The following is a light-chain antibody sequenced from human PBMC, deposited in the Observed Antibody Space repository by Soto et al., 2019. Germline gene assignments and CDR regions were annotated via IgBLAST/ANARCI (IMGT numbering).Light chain of an antibody. J-gene: IGKJ1*01. CDR1: QSISSW. V-gene: IGKV1-5*01. Sequence: IQMTQSPSSLSASVGGSVAITCRSSQSISSWLAWYQQKPGKAPRLLIYDASTLESGVPSRFTGRGSGTEFTLTISSLQPEDFATYYCQQYKSYSRMFGQGTKVDI. CDR2: DAS. CDR3: QQYKSYSRM.